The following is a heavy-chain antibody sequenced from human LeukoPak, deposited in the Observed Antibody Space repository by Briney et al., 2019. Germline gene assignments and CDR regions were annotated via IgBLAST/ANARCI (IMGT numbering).Heavy chain of an antibody. J-gene: IGHJ6*02. Sequence: EPGGSLRLSCAASEFSVSSNYMNWVRQAPGKGLEWVSVIYSDGATFYADSVKGRFTISRDSSSNTLFAQMNRLKPEDTGVYYCAGESGLRNGVDVWGLGTTVIVSS. V-gene: IGHV3-66*02. D-gene: IGHD2-8*01. CDR3: AGESGLRNGVDV. CDR1: EFSVSSNY. CDR2: IYSDGAT.